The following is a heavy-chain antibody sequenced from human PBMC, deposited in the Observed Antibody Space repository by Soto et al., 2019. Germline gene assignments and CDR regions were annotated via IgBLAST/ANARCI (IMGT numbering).Heavy chain of an antibody. Sequence: QVQLVESGGGLVQPGRSLRLSCAASGFTFSTYGMHWVRQAPGRGLEWVAVIRYDGSKTYYADSVKGRFTISRDNSKNTLYLQMNSLRAEDTAVYFCARARMVLINDASDLWGQGTMLTVSS. CDR1: GFTFSTYG. V-gene: IGHV3-33*01. J-gene: IGHJ3*01. CDR2: IRYDGSKT. D-gene: IGHD3-10*01. CDR3: ARARMVLINDASDL.